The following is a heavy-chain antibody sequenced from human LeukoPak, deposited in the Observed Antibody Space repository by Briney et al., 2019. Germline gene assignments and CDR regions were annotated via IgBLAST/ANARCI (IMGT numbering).Heavy chain of an antibody. D-gene: IGHD3-9*01. CDR3: ARDLLRYFDWLLYRDAFDI. CDR2: ISAYNGNT. J-gene: IGHJ3*02. Sequence: ASVKVSCKASGGTFSSYAISWVRQAPGQGLEWMGWISAYNGNTNYAQKLQGRVTMTTDTSTSTAYMELRSLRSDDTAVYYCARDLLRYFDWLLYRDAFDIWGQGTMVTVSS. V-gene: IGHV1-18*01. CDR1: GGTFSSYA.